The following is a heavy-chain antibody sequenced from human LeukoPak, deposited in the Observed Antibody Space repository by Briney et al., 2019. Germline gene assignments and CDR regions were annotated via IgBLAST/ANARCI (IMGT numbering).Heavy chain of an antibody. CDR2: IGSGGSPI. CDR1: GSTLTSYE. D-gene: IGHD3-10*01. CDR3: ARGWYYP. V-gene: IGHV3-48*03. Sequence: GGSLRLSCLASGSTLTSYEMNWVRQAPGKGLEWMSYIGSGGSPIYYADSVKGRFTISRDNAKNSLYLQMNSLRAEDTAVYYCARGWYYPWGQGTMVTVSS. J-gene: IGHJ3*01.